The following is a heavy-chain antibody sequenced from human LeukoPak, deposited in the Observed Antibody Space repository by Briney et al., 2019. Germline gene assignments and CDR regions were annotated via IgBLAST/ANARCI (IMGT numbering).Heavy chain of an antibody. CDR2: ISSSGSTI. CDR3: ARGAHDYVWGSYRYFDY. J-gene: IGHJ4*02. CDR1: GFTFSSYE. D-gene: IGHD3-16*02. Sequence: GGSLRLSCAASGFTFSSYEMNWVRQAPGKGLEWVSYISSSGSTIYYADSVKGRFTISRDNAKNSLYLQMNSLRAEDTAVYYCARGAHDYVWGSYRYFDYWGQGTLVTVSS. V-gene: IGHV3-48*03.